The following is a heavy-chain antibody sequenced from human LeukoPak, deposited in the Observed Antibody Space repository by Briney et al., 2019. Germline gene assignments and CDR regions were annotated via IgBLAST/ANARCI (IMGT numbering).Heavy chain of an antibody. D-gene: IGHD6-19*01. V-gene: IGHV1-2*06. J-gene: IGHJ4*02. Sequence: GASVKVSCKASGYTFSGYWIHWVRQAPGQGLEWMGRIDPNVDDRKYAQKFQGRVTMTRDTSTNTAYMELSSLRSDDTAMYYCARDAAVVGQGSGYWGQGTLVTVSS. CDR3: ARDAAVVGQGSGY. CDR2: IDPNVDDR. CDR1: GYTFSGYW.